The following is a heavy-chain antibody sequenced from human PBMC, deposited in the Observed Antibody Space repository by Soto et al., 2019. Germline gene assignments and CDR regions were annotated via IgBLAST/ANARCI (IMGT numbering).Heavy chain of an antibody. CDR2: ISYDGSDK. CDR1: GFTFSRSG. V-gene: IGHV3-30*18. D-gene: IGHD3-16*01. Sequence: GRYLRISCAASGFTFSRSGMHWVRQAPDKGLQWVAVISYDGSDKYYADSVKGRFTISRDDSTNTMYLQMNSLRPEDTAVYYCAKTSGYYYVWGSPGLAPWGQGTLVTVSS. J-gene: IGHJ5*02. CDR3: AKTSGYYYVWGSPGLAP.